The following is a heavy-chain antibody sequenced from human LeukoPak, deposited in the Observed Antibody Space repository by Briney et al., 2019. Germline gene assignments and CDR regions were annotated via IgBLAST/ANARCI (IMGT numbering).Heavy chain of an antibody. CDR2: ISSSSSYI. CDR3: ARDPLSIAAAGRYFDY. V-gene: IGHV3-21*01. CDR1: GFTFSSYE. J-gene: IGHJ4*02. D-gene: IGHD6-13*01. Sequence: GGSLRLSCAASGFTFSSYEMNWVRQAPGKGLEWVSSISSSSSYIYYADSVKGRFTISRDNAKNSLYLQMNSLRAEDTAVYYCARDPLSIAAAGRYFDYWGQGTLVTVSS.